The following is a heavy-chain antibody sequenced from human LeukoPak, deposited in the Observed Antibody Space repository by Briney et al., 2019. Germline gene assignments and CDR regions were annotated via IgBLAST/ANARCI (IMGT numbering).Heavy chain of an antibody. J-gene: IGHJ5*02. D-gene: IGHD3-10*01. CDR2: IYYSGST. CDR3: ARGHLYRSGSYGWFDP. Sequence: PSETLSLTCTVSGGSISSGGYYWSWIRQHPGKGLEWIGYIYYSGSTYYNPSLKSRVTISVDTSKNQFSLKLSSVTAADTAVYYCARGHLYRSGSYGWFDPWGQGTLVTVSS. V-gene: IGHV4-31*03. CDR1: GGSISSGGYY.